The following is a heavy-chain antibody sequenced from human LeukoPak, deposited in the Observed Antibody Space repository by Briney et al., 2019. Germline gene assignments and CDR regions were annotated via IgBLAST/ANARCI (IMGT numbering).Heavy chain of an antibody. D-gene: IGHD6-25*01. J-gene: IGHJ4*02. CDR3: ASDYFLDY. V-gene: IGHV3-23*01. Sequence: GGSLRLSCAASGFTRSSYAMTWVRQAPGKGLEWVSTISDSGARTNYADSAKGRFTISRDNSMNTLYLQMNSLRADDTAVYYCASDYFLDYWGQGTLVTVSS. CDR1: GFTRSSYA. CDR2: ISDSGART.